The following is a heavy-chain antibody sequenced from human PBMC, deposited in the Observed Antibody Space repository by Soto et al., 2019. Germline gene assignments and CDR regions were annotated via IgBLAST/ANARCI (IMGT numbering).Heavy chain of an antibody. CDR3: ARDGAGPFDQ. D-gene: IGHD1-26*01. CDR1: GGSVSTYY. J-gene: IGHJ4*02. CDR2: TSYSGNT. V-gene: IGHV4-59*02. Sequence: PSETLSLTCTISGGSVSTYYWSWIRQPPGKELEWIGLTSYSGNTNYNPSLKSRVAMAVDTSKNQFSLTLSSVTAADTAVYYCARDGAGPFDQWGQGTLVTVSS.